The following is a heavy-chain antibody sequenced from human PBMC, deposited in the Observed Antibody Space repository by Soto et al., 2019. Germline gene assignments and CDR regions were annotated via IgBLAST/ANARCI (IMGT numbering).Heavy chain of an antibody. V-gene: IGHV1-8*01. D-gene: IGHD3-10*01. CDR1: GYTFTSYD. Sequence: ASVKVSCKASGYTFTSYDINWVRQATGQGLEWMGWMNPNSGNTGYAQKFQGRVTMTRNTSISTAYMELSSLRSEDTAVYYCARALTYYYGSGSSPDAFDIWGQGAMVTVSS. CDR3: ARALTYYYGSGSSPDAFDI. J-gene: IGHJ3*02. CDR2: MNPNSGNT.